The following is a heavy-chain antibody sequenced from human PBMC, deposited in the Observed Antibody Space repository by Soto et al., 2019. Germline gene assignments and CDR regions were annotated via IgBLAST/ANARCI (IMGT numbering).Heavy chain of an antibody. Sequence: GGSLRLSCAASGFTFSSYAMHWVRQAPGKGLEWVAVISYDGSNKYYADSVKGRFTISRDNSKNTLYLQMNSLRAEDTAVYYCARDLGTTDDYWGQGTLVTVSS. CDR2: ISYDGSNK. J-gene: IGHJ4*02. V-gene: IGHV3-30-3*01. D-gene: IGHD4-4*01. CDR1: GFTFSSYA. CDR3: ARDLGTTDDY.